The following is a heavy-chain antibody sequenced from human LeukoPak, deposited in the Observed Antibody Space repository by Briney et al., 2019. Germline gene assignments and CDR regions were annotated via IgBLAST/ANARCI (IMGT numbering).Heavy chain of an antibody. CDR3: ATGQDWGDFDY. D-gene: IGHD3/OR15-3a*01. CDR1: GYTLTELS. CDR2: LDPEDGET. Sequence: ASVKVSCKVSGYTLTELSMHWVRRAPGKGLEWMGGLDPEDGETIYAQNFQGRITMTEDTSTDTASMELNSLRSEDTAVYYCATGQDWGDFDYWGQGTLVTVSS. V-gene: IGHV1-24*01. J-gene: IGHJ4*02.